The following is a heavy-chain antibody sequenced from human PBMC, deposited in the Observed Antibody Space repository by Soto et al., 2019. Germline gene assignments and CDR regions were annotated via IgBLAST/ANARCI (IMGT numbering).Heavy chain of an antibody. CDR3: ASSSSWPSGSFDY. J-gene: IGHJ4*02. CDR2: IIPIFGTA. V-gene: IGHV1-69*13. D-gene: IGHD6-13*01. CDR1: GGTFSSYA. Sequence: SVKVACKASGGTFSSYAISWVRQAPGQGLEWMGGIIPIFGTANYAQKFQGRVTITADESTSTAYMELSSLRSEDTAVYYCASSSSWPSGSFDYWGQGTLVTVSS.